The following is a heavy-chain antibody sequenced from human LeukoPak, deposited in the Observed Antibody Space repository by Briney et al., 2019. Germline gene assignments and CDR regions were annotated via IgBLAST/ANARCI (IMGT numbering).Heavy chain of an antibody. V-gene: IGHV1-2*02. CDR2: INPNSGGT. Sequence: GASVKVSCKASGYTFTDYYMHWVRQAPGQGLQWMGYINPNSGGTNYAQKFLGRVTMTRDTSVSTVYMELSRLRSDDTAVYYCAREPLVGATNFDYWGQGTLVTVSS. J-gene: IGHJ4*02. D-gene: IGHD1-26*01. CDR1: GYTFTDYY. CDR3: AREPLVGATNFDY.